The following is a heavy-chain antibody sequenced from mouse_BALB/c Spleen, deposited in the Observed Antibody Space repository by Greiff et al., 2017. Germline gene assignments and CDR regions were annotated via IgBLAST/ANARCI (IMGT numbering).Heavy chain of an antibody. V-gene: IGHV1S127*01. CDR2: IDPSDSYP. J-gene: IGHJ4*01. D-gene: IGHD4-1*01. CDR3: TLTVYAMDY. CDR1: GYTFTSYW. Sequence: QVQLQQPGAELVKPGASVKMSCKASGYTFTSYWMHWVKQRPGQGLEWIGTIDPSDSYPSYNQKFKGKATLTVDTSSSTAYMQLSSLTSEDSAVYYCTLTVYAMDYWGQGTSVTVSS.